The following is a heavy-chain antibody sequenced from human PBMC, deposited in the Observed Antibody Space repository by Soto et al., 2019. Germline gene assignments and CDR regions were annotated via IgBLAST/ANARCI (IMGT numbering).Heavy chain of an antibody. J-gene: IGHJ6*02. CDR3: ARDRVAVAGSDWDRWYYYYGMDV. D-gene: IGHD6-19*01. V-gene: IGHV4-59*01. CDR1: GGSISNYY. Sequence: PSETLSLTCTVSGGSISNYYWSWFRQTPDKGLESIGYIYSSGNTNYSPSLKSRVTISVDTSKNQFSLKLSSVTAADTAVYYCARDRVAVAGSDWDRWYYYYGMDVRGQGTTVTVSS. CDR2: IYSSGNT.